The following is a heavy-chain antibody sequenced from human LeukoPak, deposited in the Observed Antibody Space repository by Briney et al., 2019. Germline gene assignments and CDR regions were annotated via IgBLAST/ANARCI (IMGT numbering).Heavy chain of an antibody. Sequence: GGSLRLSCAASGFTFSSYVMNWVRQAPGKGLEWVSGISDSGGSTYSADSVKGRFTISRDNAKNSLYLQMNSLRAEDTAVYYCARDNAIVVVPAAIPAFDIWGQGTMVTVSS. CDR1: GFTFSSYV. J-gene: IGHJ3*02. CDR2: ISDSGGST. V-gene: IGHV3-23*01. CDR3: ARDNAIVVVPAAIPAFDI. D-gene: IGHD2-2*01.